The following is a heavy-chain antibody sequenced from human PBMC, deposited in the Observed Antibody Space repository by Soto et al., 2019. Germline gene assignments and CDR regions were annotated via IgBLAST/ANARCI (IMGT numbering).Heavy chain of an antibody. V-gene: IGHV4-39*01. Sequence: SETLSLTCTVSGGSISSSSYYWGWIRQPPGKGLEWIGSIYYSGSTYYNPSLKSRVTISVDTSKNQFSLKLSSVTAADTAVYYCARQGSTTVTIFDYWGQGTLVTVSS. J-gene: IGHJ4*02. CDR3: ARQGSTTVTIFDY. CDR1: GGSISSSSYY. CDR2: IYYSGST. D-gene: IGHD4-17*01.